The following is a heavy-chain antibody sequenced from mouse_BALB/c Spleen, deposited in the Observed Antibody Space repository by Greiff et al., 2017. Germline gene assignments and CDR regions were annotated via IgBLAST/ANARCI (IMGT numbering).Heavy chain of an antibody. CDR1: GYSFTSYW. CDR3: TRWVTTATKDY. Sequence: DVHLVESGTVLARPGASVKMSCKASGYSFTSYWMHWVKQRPGQGLEWIGAIYPGNSDTSYNQKFKGKAKLTAVTSASTAYMELSSLTNEDSAVYYCTRWVTTATKDYWGQGTTLTVSS. CDR2: IYPGNSDT. V-gene: IGHV1-5*01. J-gene: IGHJ2*01. D-gene: IGHD1-2*01.